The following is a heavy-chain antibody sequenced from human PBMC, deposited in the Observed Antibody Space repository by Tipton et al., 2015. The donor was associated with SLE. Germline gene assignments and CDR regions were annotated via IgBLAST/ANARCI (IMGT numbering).Heavy chain of an antibody. CDR2: IYTNENT. D-gene: IGHD3-10*01. J-gene: IGHJ6*02. Sequence: TLSLTCTVSGGSISSYYWSWIRQPAGGGLEWIGRIYTNENTNYNPSLQSRVTISVDTSKNQFSLKVSSVTAADTAVYHCARSKYGSGYYSYYGLDVWGQGTTVTVSS. CDR1: GGSISSYY. CDR3: ARSKYGSGYYSYYGLDV. V-gene: IGHV4-4*07.